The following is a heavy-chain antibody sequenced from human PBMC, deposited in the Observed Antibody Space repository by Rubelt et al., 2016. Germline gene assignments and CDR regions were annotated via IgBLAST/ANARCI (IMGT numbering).Heavy chain of an antibody. V-gene: IGHV4-34*01. CDR1: GGSFSGYY. D-gene: IGHD2-2*01. CDR3: ARVPYCSSTSCYGADAFDI. CDR2: INHSGST. J-gene: IGHJ3*02. Sequence: QVQLQQWGAGLLKPSETLSLTCAVYGGSFSGYYWSWIRQPPGKGLEWIGEINHSGSTNYNPSLKSRVTISVDTSKNQFSLKLSSVTAADTAVYYCARVPYCSSTSCYGADAFDIWGQGTMVTVSS.